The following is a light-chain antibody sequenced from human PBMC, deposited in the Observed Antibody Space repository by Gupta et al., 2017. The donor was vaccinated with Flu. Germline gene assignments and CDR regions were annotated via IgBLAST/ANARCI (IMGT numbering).Light chain of an antibody. CDR2: GAS. J-gene: IGKJ1*01. V-gene: IGKV3-20*01. Sequence: PCTLSLSPGERATLSCRASQRVTTNYLAWYQQKPGQAPRLLIYGASTRVTGIPDRFGGSGSGTDFTLTISRLETEDFAVYYCQQYGSSPTFGQGTKVEIK. CDR3: QQYGSSPT. CDR1: QRVTTNY.